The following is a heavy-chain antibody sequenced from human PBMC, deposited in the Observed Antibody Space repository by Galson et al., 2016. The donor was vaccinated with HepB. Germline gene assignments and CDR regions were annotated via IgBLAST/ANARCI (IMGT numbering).Heavy chain of an antibody. CDR3: GRQRDYDSSANPFYS. J-gene: IGHJ3*02. D-gene: IGHD3-22*01. V-gene: IGHV5-51*01. CDR1: GYSFTNYW. CDR2: IYGGDSDT. Sequence: QSGAEVKKPGEYLKISCKASGYSFTNYWIGWVRQMPGKGLEWMGIIYGGDSDTRYSPSFQGQVAISADKSITTAYLQWTRLKASDTAMYYCGRQRDYDSSANPFYSWGQGTMVTGSS.